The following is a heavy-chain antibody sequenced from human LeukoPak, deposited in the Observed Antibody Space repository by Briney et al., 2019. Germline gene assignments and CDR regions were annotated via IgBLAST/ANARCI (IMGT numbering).Heavy chain of an antibody. J-gene: IGHJ6*03. CDR2: IYYSGST. CDR3: ASGYDFWSGYPIYYMDV. D-gene: IGHD3-3*01. V-gene: IGHV4-39*01. CDR1: GGSIISSSYY. Sequence: SETLSLTYTVSGGSIISSSYYWGWIRQPPGKGLEWIGSIYYSGSTYYNPSLKSRGTISVDTSKNQFSLKLSSVTAADTAVYYCASGYDFWSGYPIYYMDVWGKGTTVTVSS.